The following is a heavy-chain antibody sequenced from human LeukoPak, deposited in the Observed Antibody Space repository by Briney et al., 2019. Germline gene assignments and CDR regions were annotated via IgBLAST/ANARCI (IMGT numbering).Heavy chain of an antibody. J-gene: IGHJ2*01. Sequence: PSETLSLTCTVSGGSISSGDYYWSWIRQPPGKGLEWIGYIYYSGSTYYNPSLKSRVTISVDTSKNQLSLKLSSVTAADTAVYYCARESFSKGGPPGYCSSTSCYGYFDLWGRGTLVTVSS. CDR1: GGSISSGDYY. V-gene: IGHV4-30-4*01. CDR3: ARESFSKGGPPGYCSSTSCYGYFDL. CDR2: IYYSGST. D-gene: IGHD2-2*01.